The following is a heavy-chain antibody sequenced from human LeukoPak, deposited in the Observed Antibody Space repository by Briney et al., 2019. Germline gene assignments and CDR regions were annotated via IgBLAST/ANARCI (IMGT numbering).Heavy chain of an antibody. Sequence: GGSLRLSCVGSGFSFNSFAMTWVRQAPGKGLEWVSTITGGGNNAYYADSVTGRFTISRDDSKSMLFLQMNSLRPEDTAVYFCAKRITVTTGYYFDSWGQGTLVTVSA. J-gene: IGHJ4*02. CDR1: GFSFNSFA. V-gene: IGHV3-23*01. CDR2: ITGGGNNA. D-gene: IGHD6-19*01. CDR3: AKRITVTTGYYFDS.